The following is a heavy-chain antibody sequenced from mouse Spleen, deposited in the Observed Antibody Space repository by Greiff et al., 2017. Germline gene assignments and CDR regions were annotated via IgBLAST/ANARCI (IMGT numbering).Heavy chain of an antibody. Sequence: VQLQQSGAELVRPGASVTLSCKASGYTFTDYEMHWVKQTPVHGLEWIGAIDPETGGTAYNQKFKGKATLTVDKSSSTAYMQLSSLTSEDSAVYYCAREVLRKKYFDVWGAGTTVTVSS. CDR1: GYTFTDYE. CDR3: AREVLRKKYFDV. V-gene: IGHV1-15*01. J-gene: IGHJ1*01. CDR2: IDPETGGT.